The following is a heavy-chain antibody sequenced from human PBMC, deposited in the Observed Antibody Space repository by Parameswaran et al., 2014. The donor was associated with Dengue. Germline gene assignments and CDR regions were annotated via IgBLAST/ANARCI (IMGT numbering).Heavy chain of an antibody. CDR3: ARGRENHLGYYYYYMDV. D-gene: IGHD1-14*01. J-gene: IGHJ6*03. V-gene: IGHV1-8*03. CDR2: MNPNSGNT. Sequence: WVRQAPGQGLEWMGWMNPNSGNTGYAQKFQGRVTITRNTSISTAYMELSSLRSEDTAVYYCARGRENHLGYYYYYMDVWGKGTAVTVSS.